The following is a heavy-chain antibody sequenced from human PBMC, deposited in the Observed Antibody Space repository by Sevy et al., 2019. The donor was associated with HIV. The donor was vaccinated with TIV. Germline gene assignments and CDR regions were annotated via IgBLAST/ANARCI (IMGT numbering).Heavy chain of an antibody. D-gene: IGHD2-15*01. CDR3: AKDVVDLEGNAFDI. Sequence: GGSLRLSCAASGFTFSSYDMSWVRQAPGKGLEWVSAISGSGGSTYYADSMKGRFTISRDNSKNTLYLQMNSLRAEDTAVYYCAKDVVDLEGNAFDIWGQGTMVTVSS. CDR1: GFTFSSYD. J-gene: IGHJ3*02. V-gene: IGHV3-23*01. CDR2: ISGSGGST.